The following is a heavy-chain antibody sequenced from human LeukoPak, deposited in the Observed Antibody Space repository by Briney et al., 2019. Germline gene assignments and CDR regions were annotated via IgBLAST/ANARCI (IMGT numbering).Heavy chain of an antibody. V-gene: IGHV3-53*04. Sequence: GGSLRLSCAASGFTVSSNYMSWVRQAPGKGLEWVSVICSGGSTYYADSVKGRFTISRHNSKNTLYLQMNSLRAEDTAVYYCARVTQQLDYYYYGMDVWGQGTTVTVSS. CDR2: ICSGGST. J-gene: IGHJ6*02. CDR1: GFTVSSNY. CDR3: ARVTQQLDYYYYGMDV. D-gene: IGHD6-13*01.